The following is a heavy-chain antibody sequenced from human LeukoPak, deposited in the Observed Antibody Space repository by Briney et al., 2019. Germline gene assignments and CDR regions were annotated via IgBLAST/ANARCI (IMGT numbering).Heavy chain of an antibody. V-gene: IGHV4-59*01. J-gene: IGHJ4*02. CDR2: IYYSGST. Sequence: SETLSLTCTVSSDSISSYYWSWIRQPPGKGLEWIGYIYYSGSTNYNPSLKSRVTISVDTSKNQFSLKLSSVTAAATAPYYCARVMFRAYSSGYYFFYYWGQGTLVTASS. D-gene: IGHD3-22*01. CDR3: ARVMFRAYSSGYYFFYY. CDR1: SDSISSYY.